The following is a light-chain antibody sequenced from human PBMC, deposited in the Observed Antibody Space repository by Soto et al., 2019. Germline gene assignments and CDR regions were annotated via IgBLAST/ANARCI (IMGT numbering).Light chain of an antibody. Sequence: EIVMTPSPATLSVSPAERASLSCRASQSVSSNLAWYQQKPGQAPRLLISDASKRATGIPARFSGSGSGTDFTLTISSLEAEDSAVYYCHQRSNWPRTFGGGTKVDIK. CDR2: DAS. CDR1: QSVSSN. V-gene: IGKV3-11*01. J-gene: IGKJ4*01. CDR3: HQRSNWPRT.